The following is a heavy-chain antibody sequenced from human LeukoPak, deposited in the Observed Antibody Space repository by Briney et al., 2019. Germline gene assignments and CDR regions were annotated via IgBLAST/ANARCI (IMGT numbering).Heavy chain of an antibody. V-gene: IGHV5-51*01. J-gene: IGHJ5*02. CDR2: IYPGDSQT. D-gene: IGHD3-3*01. CDR1: GYSFANYW. CDR3: ARSSVNWFDA. Sequence: GESLKISCKGSGYSFANYWVGWVRQMPGQGLEWMGIIYPGDSQTRYSPSFQGQVTISADKFISTGCLQWSSLKASDTAIYYCARSSVNWFDAWGQGTLVTVSS.